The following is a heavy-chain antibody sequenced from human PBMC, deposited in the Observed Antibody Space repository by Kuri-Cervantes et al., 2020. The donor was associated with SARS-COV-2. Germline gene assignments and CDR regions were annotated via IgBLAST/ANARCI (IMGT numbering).Heavy chain of an antibody. D-gene: IGHD3-22*01. CDR3: AKDYYYDSSGYPRVVVDY. J-gene: IGHJ4*02. CDR2: ISGSGGST. Sequence: GESLKISCAAPGFTFSSYAMSWVRQAPGKGLEWVSAISGSGGSTYYADSVKGRFTISRDNSKNTLYLQMNSLRVEDTAVYYCAKDYYYDSSGYPRVVVDYWGQGTLVTVSS. V-gene: IGHV3-23*01. CDR1: GFTFSSYA.